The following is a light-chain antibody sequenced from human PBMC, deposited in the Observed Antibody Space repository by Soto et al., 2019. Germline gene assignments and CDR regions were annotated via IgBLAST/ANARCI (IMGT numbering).Light chain of an antibody. V-gene: IGLV4-69*01. Sequence: QSVLPQSPSAAASLGASVKLTCTLSSGHSNYAIAWHQQQPEKGPRYLMKVNSDGSHSQGDGIPDRFSGSSSGAERYLTISSLQSEDEADYYCQTWGTGVVFGGGTQLTVL. CDR3: QTWGTGVV. CDR1: SGHSNYA. CDR2: VNSDGSH. J-gene: IGLJ2*01.